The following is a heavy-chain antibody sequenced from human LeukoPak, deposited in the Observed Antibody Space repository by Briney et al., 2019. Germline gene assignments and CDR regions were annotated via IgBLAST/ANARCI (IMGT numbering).Heavy chain of an antibody. D-gene: IGHD1-14*01. V-gene: IGHV3-30*02. J-gene: IGHJ4*02. CDR1: GFTFSSYD. Sequence: GGSLRLSCAASGFTFSSYDIHWVRQAPGKGLEWMAFIRNDGTNKNYADPVKGRITISRDNSKNTVNLQMDSLRAEDTAVYYCATLTPGYWGQGTLVTVSS. CDR3: ATLTPGY. CDR2: IRNDGTNK.